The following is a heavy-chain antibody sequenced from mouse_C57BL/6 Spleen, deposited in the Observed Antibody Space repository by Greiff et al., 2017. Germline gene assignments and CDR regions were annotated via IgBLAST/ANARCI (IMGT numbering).Heavy chain of an antibody. CDR2: IYPRNGNT. D-gene: IGHD2-3*01. CDR1: GYTFTSYG. J-gene: IGHJ4*01. Sequence: QVQLQQSGAELARPGASVKLSCKASGYTFTSYGISWVKQSTGQGLEWIGEIYPRNGNTYYNEKFKGKATLTADKSSSTAYMELRSLTSEDSAVXFCARRDDGYEVSEAMDYWGQGTSVTVSS. V-gene: IGHV1-81*01. CDR3: ARRDDGYEVSEAMDY.